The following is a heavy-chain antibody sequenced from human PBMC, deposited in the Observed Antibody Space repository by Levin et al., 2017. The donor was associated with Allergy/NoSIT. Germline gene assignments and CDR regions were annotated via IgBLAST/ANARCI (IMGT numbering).Heavy chain of an antibody. Sequence: PGGSLRLSCAASGFTFSNAWMSWVRQAPGKGLEWVGRIKSKTDGGTTDYAAPVKGRFTISRDDSKNTLYLQMNSLKTEDTAVYYCTTGDDYGDPYYGMDVWGQGTTVTVSS. D-gene: IGHD4-17*01. V-gene: IGHV3-15*01. CDR2: IKSKTDGGTT. CDR3: TTGDDYGDPYYGMDV. CDR1: GFTFSNAW. J-gene: IGHJ6*02.